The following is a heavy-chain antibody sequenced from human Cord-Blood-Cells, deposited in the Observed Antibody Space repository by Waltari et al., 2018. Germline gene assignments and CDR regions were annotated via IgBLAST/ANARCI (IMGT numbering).Heavy chain of an antibody. CDR1: GYTFTGHY. CDR3: ARGPARITGTLYYFDY. D-gene: IGHD1-7*01. CDR2: INPNSGGT. J-gene: IGHJ4*02. Sequence: QVQLVQSGAEVKKPGASVKVSCKASGYTFTGHYMHWVRQAPGQGLEWMGWINPNSGGTNYAQKFQGRVTMTRDTSISTAYMELSRLRSDDTAVYYCARGPARITGTLYYFDYWGQGTLVTVSS. V-gene: IGHV1-2*02.